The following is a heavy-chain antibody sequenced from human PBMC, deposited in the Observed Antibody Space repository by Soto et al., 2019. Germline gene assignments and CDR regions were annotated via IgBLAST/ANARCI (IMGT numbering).Heavy chain of an antibody. V-gene: IGHV1-69*06. Sequence: ASVKVSCKSSGNSFSSHAITWVRQAPGQGLEWMGGIIPVFDTPTYARRFQDRVTITADKFTNTSYMELRSLRSEDTAVYYCARGGALSTSWYWGDGLDSWGQGTQVTVSS. D-gene: IGHD6-13*01. J-gene: IGHJ4*02. CDR3: ARGGALSTSWYWGDGLDS. CDR1: GNSFSSHA. CDR2: IIPVFDTP.